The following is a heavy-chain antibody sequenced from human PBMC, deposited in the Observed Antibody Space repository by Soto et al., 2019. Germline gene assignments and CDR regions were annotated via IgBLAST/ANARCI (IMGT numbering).Heavy chain of an antibody. J-gene: IGHJ6*03. D-gene: IGHD2-2*02. CDR2: ISSSSSTI. CDR1: GFSFSDYS. Sequence: HPGGSLRLSCAASGFSFSDYSMNWVRQAPGKGLEWFSYISSSSSTIYYADSVKGRFTISRDNAKNSLYLQMNSLRAEDTAVYYCARTLVVPAAIRSEGYYYYMDVWGKGTTVTVSS. V-gene: IGHV3-48*01. CDR3: ARTLVVPAAIRSEGYYYYMDV.